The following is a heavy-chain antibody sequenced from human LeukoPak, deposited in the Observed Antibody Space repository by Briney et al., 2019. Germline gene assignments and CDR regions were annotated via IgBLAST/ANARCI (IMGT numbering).Heavy chain of an antibody. Sequence: PGGSLRLSCVASGFTFSDFYMDWVRQAPGKGLEWLGRVRNEIHTTEYAASVKGRFTFSRDDSKNSLFLQMNNLETEDTAVYYCIRPHGTGWSIHYFDYWGQGTLVTVSS. CDR1: GFTFSDFY. CDR3: IRPHGTGWSIHYFDY. CDR2: VRNEIHTT. V-gene: IGHV3-72*01. J-gene: IGHJ4*02. D-gene: IGHD6-19*01.